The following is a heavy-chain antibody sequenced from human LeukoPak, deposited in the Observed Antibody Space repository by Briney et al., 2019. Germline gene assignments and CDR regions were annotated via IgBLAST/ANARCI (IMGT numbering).Heavy chain of an antibody. CDR2: IYYSGST. CDR3: ARQFNIVVVPAEVRPGVGFDP. Sequence: SETLSLTCTVSGGSISSYYWSWIRQPPGKGLEWIGYIYYSGSTNYNPSLKSRVTISVDTSKNQFSLKLSSVTAADTAVYYCARQFNIVVVPAEVRPGVGFDPWGQGTLVTVSS. V-gene: IGHV4-59*12. J-gene: IGHJ5*02. CDR1: GGSISSYY. D-gene: IGHD2-2*01.